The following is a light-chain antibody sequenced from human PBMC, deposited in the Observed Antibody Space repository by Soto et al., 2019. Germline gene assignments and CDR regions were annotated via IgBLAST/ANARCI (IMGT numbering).Light chain of an antibody. V-gene: IGLV2-23*01. CDR3: RLYVGAXTYV. CDR1: SSTIWGYNV. CDR2: EGI. J-gene: IGLJ1*01. Sequence: QSFLTQPASVSGSPEQSITISCSGTSSTIWGYNVFSWYQQHPGNSPKVIVYEGINRPSGCSARFYGSTSVSTASLTMSGLPAEVEDEYFCRLYVGAXTYVVGRGTKVXV.